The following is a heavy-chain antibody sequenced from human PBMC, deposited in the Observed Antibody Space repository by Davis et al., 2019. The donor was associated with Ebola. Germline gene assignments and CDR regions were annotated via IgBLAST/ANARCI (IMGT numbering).Heavy chain of an antibody. D-gene: IGHD2-15*01. J-gene: IGHJ6*02. CDR3: ARDRVDPYYYGMDV. CDR2: IYTSGST. V-gene: IGHV4-61*09. Sequence: PSETLSLTCTVSGGSISSGSYYWSWIRQPAGKGLEWIGHIYTSGSTNYNPSLKSRVTMSVDTSKNQFSLKLSSVTAADTAVYYCARDRVDPYYYGMDVWGQGTTVTVSS. CDR1: GGSISSGSYY.